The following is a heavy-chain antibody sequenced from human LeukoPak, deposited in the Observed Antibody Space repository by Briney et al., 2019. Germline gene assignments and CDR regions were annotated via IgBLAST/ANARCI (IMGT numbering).Heavy chain of an antibody. CDR2: ISGSGGST. D-gene: IGHD6-19*01. Sequence: GGSLRFSCAASGFTFSSYAMSWVRQAPGKGLEWVSAISGSGGSTYYADSVKGRFTISRDNSKNTLYLQMNSLRAEDTAAYYCAKLDSSGWFPWGYWGQGTLVTVSS. CDR1: GFTFSSYA. J-gene: IGHJ4*02. CDR3: AKLDSSGWFPWGY. V-gene: IGHV3-23*01.